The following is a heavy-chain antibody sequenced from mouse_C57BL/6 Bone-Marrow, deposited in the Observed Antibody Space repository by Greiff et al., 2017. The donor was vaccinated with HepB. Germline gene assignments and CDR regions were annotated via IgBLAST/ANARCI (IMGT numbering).Heavy chain of an antibody. CDR2: INPNNGGT. CDR1: GYTFTDYN. D-gene: IGHD1-1*01. CDR3: ARWVLYYYGSSYGY. J-gene: IGHJ2*01. Sequence: EVQRVESGPELVKPGASVKMSCTASGYTFTDYNMHWVKQSHGKSLEWIGYINPNNGGTSYNQKFKGKATLTVNKSSSTAYMELRSLTSEVSAVYYCARWVLYYYGSSYGYWGQGTTLTVSS. V-gene: IGHV1-22*01.